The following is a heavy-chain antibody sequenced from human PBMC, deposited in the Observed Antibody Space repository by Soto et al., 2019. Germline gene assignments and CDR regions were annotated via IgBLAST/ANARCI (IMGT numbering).Heavy chain of an antibody. Sequence: QVQLVESGGGVVQPGRSLRLSCAASGFTFSSYGMHWVRQAPGKGLERVAVISYDGSNKYYADSVKGRFTISRDNSKNTLYLQMNSLRAEDTAVYYCAKNVLRYFDWLSPYYYCMDVWGKGTTVTVSS. D-gene: IGHD3-9*01. J-gene: IGHJ6*03. CDR3: AKNVLRYFDWLSPYYYCMDV. CDR2: ISYDGSNK. CDR1: GFTFSSYG. V-gene: IGHV3-30*18.